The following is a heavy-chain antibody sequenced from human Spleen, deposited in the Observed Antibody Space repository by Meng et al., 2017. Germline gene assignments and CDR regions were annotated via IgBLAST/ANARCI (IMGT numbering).Heavy chain of an antibody. J-gene: IGHJ4*02. Sequence: QVQLQQWGAGLLKPSDTLSLTCVVSGGSFSDYYWSWTRQPPGKGLEWIGEINHRGNTNYNSFLESRVTISVDTSQNSLSLKLSSVTAADSAVYYCARWRLYSSGWYYFDYWGQGTLVTVSS. V-gene: IGHV4-34*01. CDR2: INHRGNT. CDR3: ARWRLYSSGWYYFDY. D-gene: IGHD6-19*01. CDR1: GGSFSDYY.